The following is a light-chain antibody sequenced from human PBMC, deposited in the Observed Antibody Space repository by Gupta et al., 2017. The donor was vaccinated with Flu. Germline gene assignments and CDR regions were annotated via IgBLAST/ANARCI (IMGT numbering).Light chain of an antibody. V-gene: IGLV2-11*03. J-gene: IGLJ2*01. CDR2: GVT. CDR1: NNDVGNYDY. Sequence: SVTISCTGTNNDVGNYDYVSWYQQHPGKAHKLMIYGVTKRPSGVPDRFSGSKSGNTASLAISGLQAEDEANYYCCSYAGTFTFVFGGGTKLTVL. CDR3: CSYAGTFTFV.